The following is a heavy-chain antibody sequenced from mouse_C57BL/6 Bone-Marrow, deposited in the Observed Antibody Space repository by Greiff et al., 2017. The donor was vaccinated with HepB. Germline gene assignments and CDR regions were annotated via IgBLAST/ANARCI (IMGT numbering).Heavy chain of an antibody. CDR3: ARSAYYDYDGFAY. J-gene: IGHJ3*01. V-gene: IGHV1-69*01. Sequence: VQLQQSGAELVMPGASVKLSCKASGYTFTSYWMHWVKQRPGQGLEWIGEIDPSDSYTNYNQKFKGKSTLTVDKSSSTAYMQFSSLTSEDSAVYYCARSAYYDYDGFAYWGQGTLVTVSA. D-gene: IGHD2-4*01. CDR1: GYTFTSYW. CDR2: IDPSDSYT.